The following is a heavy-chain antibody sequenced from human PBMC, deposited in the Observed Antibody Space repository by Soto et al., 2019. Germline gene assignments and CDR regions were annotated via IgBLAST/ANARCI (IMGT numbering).Heavy chain of an antibody. CDR1: GGSFSGYS. D-gene: IGHD2-8*02. J-gene: IGHJ4*02. CDR2: IIHCGST. CDR3: ARDKITGLFDY. Sequence: SETLSLTCAVYGGSFSGYSWTWIRQPPGTGLEWIGEIIHCGSTNYNPSLKSRVTILVDTSKNQFSLKLTSVTAADTAVYYCARDKITGLFDYWSQGTLVTVSS. V-gene: IGHV4-34*12.